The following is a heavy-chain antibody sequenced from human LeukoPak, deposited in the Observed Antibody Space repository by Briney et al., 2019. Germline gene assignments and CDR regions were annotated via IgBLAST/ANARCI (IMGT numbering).Heavy chain of an antibody. CDR2: IKSKTDGGTT. J-gene: IGHJ4*02. D-gene: IGHD3-10*01. CDR1: GFTFSNAW. CDR3: TTDLLYYYGSGSYYQRDY. Sequence: GGSLRLSCAASGFTFSNAWMNWVRQAPGKGLEWVGRIKSKTDGGTTDYAAPVKGRFTISRDDSKNTLYLQMNSLKTEDTAVYYCTTDLLYYYGSGSYYQRDYWGQGTLVTVSP. V-gene: IGHV3-15*07.